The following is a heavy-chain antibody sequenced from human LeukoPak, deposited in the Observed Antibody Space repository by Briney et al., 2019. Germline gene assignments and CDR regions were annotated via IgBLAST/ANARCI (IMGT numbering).Heavy chain of an antibody. J-gene: IGHJ6*02. D-gene: IGHD6-19*01. CDR3: AKQLPGIAVAEYYYYGMDV. Sequence: GGSLRLSCAASGFTVNSNYMTWVRQAPGKGLEWVSVIYSGGNTYYADSVKGRFTISRHNSKNTLYLQMNSLRTEDTAVYYCAKQLPGIAVAEYYYYGMDVWGQGTTVTVSS. CDR2: IYSGGNT. V-gene: IGHV3-53*04. CDR1: GFTVNSNY.